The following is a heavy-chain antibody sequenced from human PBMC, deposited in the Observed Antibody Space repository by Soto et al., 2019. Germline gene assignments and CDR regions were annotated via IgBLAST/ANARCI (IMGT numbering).Heavy chain of an antibody. D-gene: IGHD3-16*01. V-gene: IGHV3-49*03. CDR2: IRTKAYGGTT. Sequence: GGSLRLSCTPSGFTLREYVMNWFRQAPGKGLEWISSIRTKAYGGTTEYAASVKGRFTISRDDSKSIAYLQMDSLKTEDTAVDYFARGYVGYWGQGT. J-gene: IGHJ4*02. CDR3: ARGYVGY. CDR1: GFTLREYV.